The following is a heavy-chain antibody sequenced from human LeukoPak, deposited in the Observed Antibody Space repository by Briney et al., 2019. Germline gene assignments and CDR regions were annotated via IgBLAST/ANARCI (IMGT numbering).Heavy chain of an antibody. D-gene: IGHD3-22*01. CDR2: INPNSGGT. J-gene: IGHJ4*02. CDR3: ARETYHYYDSSGPSFFDY. Sequence: GASVKVSCKASGYTFTSYYMHWVRQAPGQGLEWMGWINPNSGGTNYAQKFQGRVTMTRDTSISTAYMELSRLRSDDTAVYYCARETYHYYDSSGPSFFDYWGQGTLVTVSS. V-gene: IGHV1-2*02. CDR1: GYTFTSYY.